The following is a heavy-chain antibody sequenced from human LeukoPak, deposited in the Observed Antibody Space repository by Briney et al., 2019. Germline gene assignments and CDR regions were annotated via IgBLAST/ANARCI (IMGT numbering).Heavy chain of an antibody. V-gene: IGHV3-23*01. CDR3: AKEHYDALDY. D-gene: IGHD3-3*01. J-gene: IGHJ4*02. Sequence: GGSLRLSCAASGFTFSSYAMSWVRQAPGEGLEWVSAISGSGGSTYYADSVKGRFTISRDNSKNTLYLQMSSLRAEDTAIYYCAKEHYDALDYWGQGTLVTVSS. CDR2: ISGSGGST. CDR1: GFTFSSYA.